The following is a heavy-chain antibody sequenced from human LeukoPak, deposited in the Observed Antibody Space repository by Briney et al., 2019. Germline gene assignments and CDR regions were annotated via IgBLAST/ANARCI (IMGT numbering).Heavy chain of an antibody. CDR3: ARDRSASYRFDY. CDR1: GDPISGYY. V-gene: IGHV4-4*07. Sequence: SETLSLTCSVSGDPISGYYWSWIRQPAGKGLEWIGRIYTSGSTNYNPSLKSRVTMSVDTSKNQFSLNLSSATAADTAVYYCARDRSASYRFDYWGQGTLVTVSS. J-gene: IGHJ4*02. D-gene: IGHD1-26*01. CDR2: IYTSGST.